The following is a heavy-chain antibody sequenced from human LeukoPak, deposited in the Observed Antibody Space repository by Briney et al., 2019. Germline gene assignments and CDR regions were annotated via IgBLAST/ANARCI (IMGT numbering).Heavy chain of an antibody. D-gene: IGHD3-3*01. J-gene: IGHJ6*02. Sequence: GASVKVSCKASGYTFTSYDINWVRQATGQGLEWMGWMNPNSGSTSYAQKFQGRVTMTRNTSISTAYMELSSLRSEDTAVYYCARGPLDTFVPYYDFWSSYYYYGMDVWGQGTTVTVSS. CDR2: MNPNSGST. CDR1: GYTFTSYD. CDR3: ARGPLDTFVPYYDFWSSYYYYGMDV. V-gene: IGHV1-8*01.